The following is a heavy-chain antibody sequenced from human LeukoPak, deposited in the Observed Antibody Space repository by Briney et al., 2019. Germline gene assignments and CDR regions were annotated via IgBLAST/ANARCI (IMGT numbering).Heavy chain of an antibody. CDR3: ARDRSHLGY. D-gene: IGHD1-26*01. J-gene: IGHJ4*02. Sequence: PGGSLRLSCAASGFTFSDYAMSWVRQAPGKGLEWVANIKQDESQKYYVDSVKGRFTISRDNAKNSLYLQMNSLRDEDTAVYYCARDRSHLGYWGQGTRVTVSS. V-gene: IGHV3-7*01. CDR2: IKQDESQK. CDR1: GFTFSDYA.